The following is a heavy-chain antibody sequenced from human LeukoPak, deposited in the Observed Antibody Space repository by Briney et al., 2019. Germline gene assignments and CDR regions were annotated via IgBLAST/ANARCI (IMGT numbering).Heavy chain of an antibody. V-gene: IGHV1-18*01. CDR3: ARADYYDGFDY. D-gene: IGHD3-22*01. J-gene: IGHJ4*02. Sequence: SSVTVSCKASGYTFTSYGISWVRQAPGQGLEWMGWISAYNGNTNYAQKLQGRVTMTTDTSTSTAYMELRSLRSDDTAVYYCARADYYDGFDYWGQGTLVTVSS. CDR1: GYTFTSYG. CDR2: ISAYNGNT.